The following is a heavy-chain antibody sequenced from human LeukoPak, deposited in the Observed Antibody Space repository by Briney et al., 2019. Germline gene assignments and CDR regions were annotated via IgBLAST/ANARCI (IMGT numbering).Heavy chain of an antibody. CDR3: ASHPDGYNPFDY. J-gene: IGHJ4*02. Sequence: GGSLRLSCAASGFTFSSYAMSWVRQAQGKGLEWVSAISGSGGSTYYADSVKGRFTISRDNSKNTLYLQMNSLRAEDTAVYYCASHPDGYNPFDYWGQGTLVTVSS. CDR1: GFTFSSYA. V-gene: IGHV3-23*01. CDR2: ISGSGGST. D-gene: IGHD5-24*01.